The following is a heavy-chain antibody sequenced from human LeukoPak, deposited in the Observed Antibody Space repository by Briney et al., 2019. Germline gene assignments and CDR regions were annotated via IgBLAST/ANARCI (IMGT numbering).Heavy chain of an antibody. CDR3: ARGQARIAVAGDYYYYGMDV. V-gene: IGHV1-8*01. J-gene: IGHJ6*02. CDR2: MNPNSGNT. D-gene: IGHD6-19*01. Sequence: VASVKVSCKASGYTFTSYDINWVRQATGQGLEWMGWMNPNSGNTGYAQKFQGRATMTRNTSISTAYMELSSLRSENTAVYYCARGQARIAVAGDYYYYGMDVWGQGTTVTVSS. CDR1: GYTFTSYD.